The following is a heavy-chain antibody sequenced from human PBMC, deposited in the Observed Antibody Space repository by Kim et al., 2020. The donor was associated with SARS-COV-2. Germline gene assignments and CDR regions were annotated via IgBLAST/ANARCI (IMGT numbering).Heavy chain of an antibody. CDR3: ARGPQIYDFWSNIPYYYYMDV. CDR1: GYTFTGYY. D-gene: IGHD3-3*01. J-gene: IGHJ6*03. Sequence: ASVKVSCKASGYTFTGYYMHWVRQAPGQGLEWMGWINPNSGGTNYAQKFQGRVTMTRDTSISTAYMELSRLRSDDTAVYYCARGPQIYDFWSNIPYYYYMDVWGKGTTVTVSS. V-gene: IGHV1-2*02. CDR2: INPNSGGT.